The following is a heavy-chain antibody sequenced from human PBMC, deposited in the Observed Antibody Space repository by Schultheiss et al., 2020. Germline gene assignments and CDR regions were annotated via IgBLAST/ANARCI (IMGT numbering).Heavy chain of an antibody. CDR1: VYTFTSYG. V-gene: IGHV1-18*04. J-gene: IGHJ5*02. D-gene: IGHD4-17*01. Sequence: ASVKVSCKASVYTFTSYGISWVRQAPGQGLEWMGWISAYNGNTNYAQKLQGRVTMTTDTSTSTAYMELRSLRSDDTAVYYCARVLYGRFRRDYEFDPWGQGTLVTVSS. CDR3: ARVLYGRFRRDYEFDP. CDR2: ISAYNGNT.